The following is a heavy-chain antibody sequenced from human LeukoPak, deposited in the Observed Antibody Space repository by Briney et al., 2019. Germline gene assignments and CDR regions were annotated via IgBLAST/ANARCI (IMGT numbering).Heavy chain of an antibody. D-gene: IGHD4-23*01. CDR3: AKDNRGAGGKVGVADY. Sequence: PGGSLRLSCAASGFTFSSYAMSWVRQAPRKGLEWVSGISGSGGSTYYADSVKGRLTISRDKSKNTLYLQMSSLRAEDTAVYYCAKDNRGAGGKVGVADYSGQGTLVTVSS. CDR2: ISGSGGST. CDR1: GFTFSSYA. V-gene: IGHV3-23*01. J-gene: IGHJ4*02.